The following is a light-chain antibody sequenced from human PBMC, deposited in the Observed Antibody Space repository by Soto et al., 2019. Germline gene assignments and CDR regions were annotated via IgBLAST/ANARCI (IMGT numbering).Light chain of an antibody. J-gene: IGKJ2*01. V-gene: IGKV1-39*01. CDR1: QNINTH. CDR2: AAS. Sequence: DIQMTQSPSPLSASVGDRVTITCRASQNINTHLHWYQQKSGKAPKLLIYAASTLQSGVPSRFSGSGSGTDFTLTITSLQPEDFATYYCQQSYRTPRTFGQGTRLEIK. CDR3: QQSYRTPRT.